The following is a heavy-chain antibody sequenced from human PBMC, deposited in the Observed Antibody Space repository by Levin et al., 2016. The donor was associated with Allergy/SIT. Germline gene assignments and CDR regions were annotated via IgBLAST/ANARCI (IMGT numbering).Heavy chain of an antibody. Sequence: ASVKVSCKASGYNFTSYYMHWVRQAPGHGLEWMGIINPSGGNTIYAQKFQGRVTMTRDTSTSTVYMALSSLKSADTAVYYCATSDPPGVLGIDCWGQGTLVTVSS. J-gene: IGHJ4*02. V-gene: IGHV1-46*01. CDR1: GYNFTSYY. D-gene: IGHD3-16*01. CDR2: INPSGGNT. CDR3: ATSDPPGVLGIDC.